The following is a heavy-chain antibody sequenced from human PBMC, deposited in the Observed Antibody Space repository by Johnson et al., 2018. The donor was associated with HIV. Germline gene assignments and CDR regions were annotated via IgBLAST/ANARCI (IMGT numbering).Heavy chain of an antibody. CDR1: GFTFSDHW. V-gene: IGHV3-74*01. CDR3: ARAAYSGSHHDAFDI. D-gene: IGHD1-26*01. CDR2: IKSDGRST. Sequence: VQLVESGGGLVQPGGSLKLSCAASGFTFSDHWMYWVRQAPGKGLVWVSRIKSDGRSTNYADSVKGRFTISRDNSKNTLYLQMNSLRAEDTAVYYCARAAYSGSHHDAFDIWGQGTMVTVSS. J-gene: IGHJ3*02.